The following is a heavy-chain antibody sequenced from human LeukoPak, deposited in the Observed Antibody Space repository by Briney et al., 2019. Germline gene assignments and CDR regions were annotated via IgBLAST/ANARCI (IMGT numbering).Heavy chain of an antibody. J-gene: IGHJ4*02. CDR1: GFTFSSYG. CDR3: AGCSGGSCYSGLGY. V-gene: IGHV3-33*01. D-gene: IGHD2-15*01. CDR2: IWYDGSNK. Sequence: GRSLRLSCAASGFTFSSYGMHWVRQAPGKGLEWVAVIWYDGSNKYYADSVKGRFTISRDNSKNTLYLQMNSLRAEDTAVYYCAGCSGGSCYSGLGYWGQGTLVTVSS.